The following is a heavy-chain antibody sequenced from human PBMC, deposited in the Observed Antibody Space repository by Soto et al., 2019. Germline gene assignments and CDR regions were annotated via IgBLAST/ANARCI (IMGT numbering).Heavy chain of an antibody. CDR1: GFTFSSYA. J-gene: IGHJ4*02. D-gene: IGHD3-9*01. CDR2: ISGSGGST. CDR3: AKSVSPILYFDWFQGDQFYY. Sequence: GGSLRLSCAASGFTFSSYAMSWVRQAPGKGLEWVSAISGSGGSTYYADSVKGRFTISRDNSKNTLYLQTNSLRAEDTAVYYCAKSVSPILYFDWFQGDQFYYCGQRALVTVSA. V-gene: IGHV3-23*01.